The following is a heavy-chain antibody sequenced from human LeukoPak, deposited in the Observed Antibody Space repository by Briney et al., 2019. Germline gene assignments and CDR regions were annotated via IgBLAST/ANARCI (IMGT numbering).Heavy chain of an antibody. Sequence: GGSLRLSCAASGFTFSYYWMHWVRQAPGEGLVWVSRINDDGRTTTYADSVKGRITISRDNAKNTLYLQMSSLRVEDTAVYYCAREYVEMATQGAFDIWGQGTMVTVSS. V-gene: IGHV3-74*03. CDR1: GFTFSYYW. J-gene: IGHJ3*02. D-gene: IGHD5-24*01. CDR3: AREYVEMATQGAFDI. CDR2: INDDGRTT.